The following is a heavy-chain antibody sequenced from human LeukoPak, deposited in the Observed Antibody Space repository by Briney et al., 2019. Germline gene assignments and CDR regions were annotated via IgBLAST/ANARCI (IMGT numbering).Heavy chain of an antibody. Sequence: GASVKVSCKASGYTFTSYYMHWVRQAPGQGLEWMGIINPSGGSTSYAQKFQGRVTMTRDMSTSTVYMELSSLRSEDTAVYYCARWGKDNRFDYWGQGTLVTVSS. CDR2: INPSGGST. J-gene: IGHJ4*02. CDR1: GYTFTSYY. D-gene: IGHD1-26*01. V-gene: IGHV1-46*01. CDR3: ARWGKDNRFDY.